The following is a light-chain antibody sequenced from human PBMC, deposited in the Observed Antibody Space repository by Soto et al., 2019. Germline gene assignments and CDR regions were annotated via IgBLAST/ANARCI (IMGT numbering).Light chain of an antibody. CDR2: DDH. Sequence: QSALTQPPSVSAAPGQKVTISCSGNSSNIGNNFVSWYLQPPGTAPNVLIYDDHKRPSGIPDRFSGFKSGTSATLGITGLQTGDEADYYCESWDSSLSAVLFGGGTKLTVL. V-gene: IGLV1-51*01. J-gene: IGLJ2*01. CDR3: ESWDSSLSAVL. CDR1: SSNIGNNF.